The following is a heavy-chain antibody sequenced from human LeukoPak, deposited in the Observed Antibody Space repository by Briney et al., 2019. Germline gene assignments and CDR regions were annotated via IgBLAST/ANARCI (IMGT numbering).Heavy chain of an antibody. D-gene: IGHD4-11*01. CDR2: INGDVGSA. CDR3: VRAGYPDYPIDS. V-gene: IGHV3-74*01. CDR1: GFSFSNYW. Sequence: PGGALRLSCAASGFSFSNYWLHSVRQAPGEGLGWVSRINGDVGSATYAESVKGRFTTSTDNTKSTLYLQMSSLRAEGTAVYYCVRAGYPDYPIDSWGQGNLGTVSP. J-gene: IGHJ4*02.